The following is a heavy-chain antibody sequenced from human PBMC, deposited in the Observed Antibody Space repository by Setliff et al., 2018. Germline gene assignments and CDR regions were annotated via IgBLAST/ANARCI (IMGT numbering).Heavy chain of an antibody. V-gene: IGHV3-74*01. Sequence: GGSLRLSCAASGFSFSNYWMHWVRQAPGKGLVWVSRINSDGSSTSYADSVKGQFTVSRDNAKNTLYLQMNSLRAEDTAVYYCARAGGGHIVVATFDFDIWGQGTKVTVSS. CDR2: INSDGSST. CDR3: ARAGGGHIVVATFDFDI. J-gene: IGHJ3*02. D-gene: IGHD2-21*01. CDR1: GFSFSNYW.